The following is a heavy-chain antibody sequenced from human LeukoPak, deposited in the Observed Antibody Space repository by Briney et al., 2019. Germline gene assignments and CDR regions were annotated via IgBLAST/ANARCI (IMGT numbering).Heavy chain of an antibody. CDR3: ARDKIVGATHFDY. V-gene: IGHV3-7*01. D-gene: IGHD1-26*01. J-gene: IGHJ4*02. CDR1: GFPLSDYW. Sequence: GGSLRLSCAASGFPLSDYWMSWVRQAPGKGVEWVANIKQDGGEIYYVDSVKGRFTISRDNAKNSLYLQMNSLTAEDTAVYYCARDKIVGATHFDYWGQGTLVTVSS. CDR2: IKQDGGEI.